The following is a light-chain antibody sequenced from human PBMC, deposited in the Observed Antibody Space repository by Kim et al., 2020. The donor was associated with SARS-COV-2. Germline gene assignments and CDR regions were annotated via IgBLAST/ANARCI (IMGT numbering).Light chain of an antibody. V-gene: IGKV3-11*01. CDR2: HAS. CDR1: QNIGIF. CDR3: QQRRNWPIT. Sequence: WSPGERAALSCRASQNIGIFLAWYQQKPGQAPRLLIYHASNRATGIPARFSGSGSGTDFTLTINSLEPEDFAVYYCQQRRNWPITFGQGTRLEIK. J-gene: IGKJ5*01.